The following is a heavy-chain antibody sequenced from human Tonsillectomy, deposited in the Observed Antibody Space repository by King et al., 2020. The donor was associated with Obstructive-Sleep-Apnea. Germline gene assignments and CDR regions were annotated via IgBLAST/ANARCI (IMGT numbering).Heavy chain of an antibody. V-gene: IGHV3-7*01. J-gene: IGHJ4*02. CDR1: GFTFSNYC. Sequence: QLLQSGGGLVQPGGSLILSCTVSGFTFSNYCMTCVRQAPWKGLEWVANIKQDGGDKYYLDSVKVRFTISRDNATNSLYLQMNSLRAEDSAVYYCARDRPRDDYGDLHEVYWGQGTLVTVSS. CDR3: ARDRPRDDYGDLHEVY. D-gene: IGHD4-17*01. CDR2: IKQDGGDK.